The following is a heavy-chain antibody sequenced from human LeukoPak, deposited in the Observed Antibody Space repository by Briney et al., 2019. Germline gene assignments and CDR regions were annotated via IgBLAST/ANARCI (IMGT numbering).Heavy chain of an antibody. CDR1: GYRLTNNW. J-gene: IGHJ4*02. V-gene: IGHV5-51*01. CDR3: VRFGLTSGLDY. CDR2: IYPGDSDT. Sequence: KCGESLKISCKISGYRLTNNWIGWVRQVPGKGLEWMGLIYPGDSDTRYSPSFQGRVTFSVDASISTAYLQLSGLRASDTAIYYCVRFGLTSGLDYWGQGTLVTVSS. D-gene: IGHD6-25*01.